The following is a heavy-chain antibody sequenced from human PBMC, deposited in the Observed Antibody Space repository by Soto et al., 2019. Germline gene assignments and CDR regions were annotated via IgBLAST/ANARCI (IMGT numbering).Heavy chain of an antibody. CDR3: AKEYSISWGVFDC. D-gene: IGHD6-13*01. CDR2: ISANSGTT. Sequence: EVQLLESGGGLVQPGGSLRLSCAASGFTFSNNAMTWVRQAPEKGLEGVSFISANSGTTYFADSVKGRFTIARDTAKSELYLQMNSLRAEDTAVYYCAKEYSISWGVFDCWGQGDLITVCS. V-gene: IGHV3-23*01. CDR1: GFTFSNNA. J-gene: IGHJ4*02.